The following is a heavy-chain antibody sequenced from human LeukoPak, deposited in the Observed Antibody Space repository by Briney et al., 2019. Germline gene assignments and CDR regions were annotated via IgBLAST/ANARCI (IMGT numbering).Heavy chain of an antibody. CDR3: AGLDSSRYYYWYYAMDV. Sequence: PSETLSLTCAVSLRSISTSSYYGGSIRQPPGKGLEWIGSIYYSGSTYYNPSLKSRVPISVDTSKNQFSLKLSSVTAADTAVYYSAGLDSSRYYYWYYAMDVWGQGTTVTVSS. J-gene: IGHJ6*02. CDR1: LRSISTSSYY. V-gene: IGHV4-39*01. D-gene: IGHD3-22*01. CDR2: IYYSGST.